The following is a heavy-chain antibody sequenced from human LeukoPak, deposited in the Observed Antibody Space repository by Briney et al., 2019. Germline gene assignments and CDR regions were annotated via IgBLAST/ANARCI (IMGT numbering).Heavy chain of an antibody. D-gene: IGHD2/OR15-2a*01. J-gene: IGHJ5*02. CDR1: CVSTTRHY. Sequence: SETLSLCCSVSCVSTTRHYWAWIRQPAGKLLEWIGSIYNTGSANYNPSLKGRVSLSLDTSKNQSSLNLTSVTAADTAVYYCTRDVFFRAHNWFDPWGQGTLVTVSS. CDR2: IYNTGSA. V-gene: IGHV4-4*07. CDR3: TRDVFFRAHNWFDP.